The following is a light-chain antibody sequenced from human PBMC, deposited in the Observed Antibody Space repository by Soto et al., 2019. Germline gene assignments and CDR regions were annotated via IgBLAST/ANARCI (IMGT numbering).Light chain of an antibody. CDR3: SSYTSSSTSVV. CDR1: SSDVGSYNY. J-gene: IGLJ2*01. CDR2: EVS. V-gene: IGLV2-14*01. Sequence: SALTQPASVSGSPGQSITISCTGTSSDVGSYNYVSWYQQHPGKAPKLLIYEVSNRPSGVSNRFSGSKSGNTASLTISGLQAEDEADYYCSSYTSSSTSVVFGGGTKLTVL.